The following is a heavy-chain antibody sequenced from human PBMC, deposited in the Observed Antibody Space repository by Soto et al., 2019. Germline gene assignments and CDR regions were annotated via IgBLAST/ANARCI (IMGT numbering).Heavy chain of an antibody. V-gene: IGHV1-8*01. CDR3: ARGVDAGVDY. D-gene: IGHD1-26*01. CDR2: MSPNSGDT. CDR1: GYTFSSYD. J-gene: IGHJ4*02. Sequence: ASVKVSCKASGYTFSSYDINWVQQAAGQGLEWMGWMSPNSGDTGYAPNFQARVTMTRDTSISTAYMELSSLTSEDTAMYYCARGVDAGVDYWGQGTLVTVSS.